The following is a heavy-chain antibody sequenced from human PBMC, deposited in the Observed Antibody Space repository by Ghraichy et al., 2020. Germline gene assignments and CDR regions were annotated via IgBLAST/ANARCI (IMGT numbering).Heavy chain of an antibody. CDR1: GGSISRYY. D-gene: IGHD3-10*01. CDR2: MYYSGTT. V-gene: IGHV4-59*08. Sequence: SETLSLTCTVSGGSISRYYWSWIRQTPGRGLEWIGYMYYSGTTNYNPSLKSRVTISVDTSKNQFSLKQSSVTAADTAVYYCAGGSGKTPGYWGHGTLVTVSS. CDR3: AGGSGKTPGY. J-gene: IGHJ4*01.